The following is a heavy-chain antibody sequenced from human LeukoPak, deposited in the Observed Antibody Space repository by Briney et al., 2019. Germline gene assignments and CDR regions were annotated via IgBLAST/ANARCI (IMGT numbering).Heavy chain of an antibody. CDR1: GYTFTSYG. CDR2: ISAYNGNT. V-gene: IGHV1-18*01. CDR3: ARDPPRRDDGYNDDY. D-gene: IGHD5-12*01. J-gene: IGHJ4*02. Sequence: ASVKVSCKASGYTFTSYGISWVRQAPGQGLEWMGWISAYNGNTNYAQKLQGRVTMTTDTSTSTAYMELRSLRSDDTAVYYCARDPPRRDDGYNDDYWGQGTLVTVSS.